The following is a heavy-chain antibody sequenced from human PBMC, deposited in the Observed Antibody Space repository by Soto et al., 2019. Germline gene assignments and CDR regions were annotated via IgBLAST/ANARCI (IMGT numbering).Heavy chain of an antibody. CDR3: ARQARITIFGVVDYYMDV. D-gene: IGHD3-3*01. Sequence: PSETLSLTCTVSGGSISSSSYYWGWIRQPPGKGLEWIGSIYYSGSTYYNPSLKSRVTISVDTSKNQFSLKLSSVTAADTAVYYCARQARITIFGVVDYYMDVWGKGTMVT. J-gene: IGHJ6*03. CDR2: IYYSGST. V-gene: IGHV4-39*01. CDR1: GGSISSSSYY.